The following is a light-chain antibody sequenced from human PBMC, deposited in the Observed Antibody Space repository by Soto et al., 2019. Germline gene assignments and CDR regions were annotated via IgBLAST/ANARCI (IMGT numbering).Light chain of an antibody. J-gene: IGLJ7*01. Sequence: QSVLTQPPSASGTPGQRVTISCSGSTSNVGTNSVIWYQQLPGLAPKPLLYNNNHRPSGVPDRFSGSKSGTSASLAISGLQAEDEADYYCAAWDDSLNGHAVFGGGTQLTVL. CDR2: NNN. CDR1: TSNVGTNS. V-gene: IGLV1-44*01. CDR3: AAWDDSLNGHAV.